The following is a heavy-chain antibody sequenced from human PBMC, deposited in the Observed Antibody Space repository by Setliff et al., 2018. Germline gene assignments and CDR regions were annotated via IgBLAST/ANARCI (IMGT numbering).Heavy chain of an antibody. CDR2: IYYSGST. J-gene: IGHJ6*03. CDR3: ARGDSFYYFMDV. Sequence: SETLSLTCTVSGASMRSASYHWNWIRQRPGKGLEWIGYIYYSGSTHYSPSLKSRLTISVDTSKNHFSLKLNSVTAADTAVYYCARGDSFYYFMDVWG. CDR1: GASMRSASYH. V-gene: IGHV4-31*03.